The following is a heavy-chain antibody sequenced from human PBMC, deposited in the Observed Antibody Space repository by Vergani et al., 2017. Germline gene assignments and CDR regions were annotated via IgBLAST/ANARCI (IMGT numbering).Heavy chain of an antibody. CDR1: GFTFSSYA. V-gene: IGHV3-30-3*01. CDR3: AKATPPLVRDDAFDI. Sequence: QVQLVESGGGVVQPGRSLRLSCAASGFTFSSYAMHWVRQAPGKGLEWVAVISYDGSNKYYADSVKGRFTISRDNSKNTLYLQMNSLRAEDTAVYYCAKATPPLVRDDAFDIWGQGTIVTVSS. CDR2: ISYDGSNK. J-gene: IGHJ3*02. D-gene: IGHD3-10*01.